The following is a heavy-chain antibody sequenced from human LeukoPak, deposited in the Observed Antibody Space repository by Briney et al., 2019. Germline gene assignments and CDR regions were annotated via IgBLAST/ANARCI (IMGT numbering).Heavy chain of an antibody. Sequence: SETLSLTCAVYGGSFSVYYWSWIRQPPGKGLEWIGEINHSGSTNYNPSLKSRVTISVDTSKNQFSLKLSSVTAADTAVYYCARPSNWVWGYYFDYWGQGTLVTVSS. CDR1: GGSFSVYY. D-gene: IGHD7-27*01. V-gene: IGHV4-34*01. CDR2: INHSGST. J-gene: IGHJ4*02. CDR3: ARPSNWVWGYYFDY.